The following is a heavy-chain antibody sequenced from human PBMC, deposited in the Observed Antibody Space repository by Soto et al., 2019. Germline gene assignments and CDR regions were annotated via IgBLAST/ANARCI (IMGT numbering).Heavy chain of an antibody. V-gene: IGHV1-18*01. CDR2: ISAYNGNT. CDR1: GYTFTSYV. Sequence: ASVKVSCKASGYTFTSYVISWVRQAPGQGLEWMGWISAYNGNTNYAQKLQGRVTITTDTSTSTAYMELRSLRSDDTAVYYCALFYFGNWFDPWGQGTLVTVSS. D-gene: IGHD3-10*01. J-gene: IGHJ5*02. CDR3: ALFYFGNWFDP.